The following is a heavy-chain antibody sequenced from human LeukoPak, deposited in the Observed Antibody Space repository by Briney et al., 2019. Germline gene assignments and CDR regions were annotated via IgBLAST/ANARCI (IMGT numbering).Heavy chain of an antibody. CDR3: ARSLDIVVVPAASRLNWFDP. Sequence: SVKVSCKASGGTFSSYAISWVRQAPGQGLEWMGRIIPILGIANYAQKFQGRVTITADKSTSTAYMELSSLRSEDTAVYYCARSLDIVVVPAASRLNWFDPWGQGTLVTVSS. CDR1: GGTFSSYA. J-gene: IGHJ5*02. CDR2: IIPILGIA. V-gene: IGHV1-69*04. D-gene: IGHD2-2*03.